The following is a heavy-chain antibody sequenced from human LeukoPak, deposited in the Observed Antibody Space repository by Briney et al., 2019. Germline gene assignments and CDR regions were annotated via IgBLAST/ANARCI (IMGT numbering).Heavy chain of an antibody. CDR1: GYTFTSYS. J-gene: IGHJ3*02. Sequence: ASVTVSYKASGYTFTSYSLNWVRQAPGQGLEWMGIINPSGGTTTYAQKFQGRVTMTRDTSTSTVYMDLSSLRSEDTAVYYCARELISGDWTWDIWGQGTMVTVSS. D-gene: IGHD2-21*02. CDR3: ARELISGDWTWDI. V-gene: IGHV1-46*01. CDR2: INPSGGTT.